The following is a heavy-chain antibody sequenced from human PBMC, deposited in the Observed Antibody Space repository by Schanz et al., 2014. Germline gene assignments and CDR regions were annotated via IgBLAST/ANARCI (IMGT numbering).Heavy chain of an antibody. J-gene: IGHJ5*02. Sequence: QVLLVQSGAEVKKPGASVKVSCKASGYTFTSYGISWVRQAPGQGLEWMGWISADNGNTKYAQRLQDRVTVTTDTSTSTAYMELRSLRSDDTAVYYCARDLATTGNNWFDPWGQGTLVTVSS. CDR2: ISADNGNT. V-gene: IGHV1-18*01. CDR1: GYTFTSYG. D-gene: IGHD1-1*01. CDR3: ARDLATTGNNWFDP.